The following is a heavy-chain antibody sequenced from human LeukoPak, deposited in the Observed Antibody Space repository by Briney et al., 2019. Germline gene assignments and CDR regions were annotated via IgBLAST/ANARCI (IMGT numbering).Heavy chain of an antibody. CDR2: IYPGDSDT. D-gene: IGHD6-13*01. CDR3: ARSSSSWYFDY. CDR1: GYSFTSYW. J-gene: IGHJ4*02. Sequence: GGSLQISCKGSGYSFTSYWIGWVRQMPGKGLEWMGIIYPGDSDTRYSPSFQGQVTISADKSISTAYLQWSSLKASDTAMYYCARSSSSWYFDYWGQGTLVTVSS. V-gene: IGHV5-51*01.